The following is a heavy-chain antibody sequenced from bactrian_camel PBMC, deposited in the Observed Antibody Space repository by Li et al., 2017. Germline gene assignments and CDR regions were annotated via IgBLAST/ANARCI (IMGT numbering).Heavy chain of an antibody. CDR3: ATDTSCYFDYRD. CDR2: INSGGGST. V-gene: IGHV3S40*01. CDR1: DALSSYD. Sequence: DVQLVESGGGLVQPGGSLRLSCPGPDALSSYDMSWVRQAPGKGLEWVSGINSGGGSTYYADSVKGRFTISRDNAENTVYLQMSALKPEDTAMYYCATDTSCYFDYRDWGQGTQVTVS. D-gene: IGHD4*01. J-gene: IGHJ4*01.